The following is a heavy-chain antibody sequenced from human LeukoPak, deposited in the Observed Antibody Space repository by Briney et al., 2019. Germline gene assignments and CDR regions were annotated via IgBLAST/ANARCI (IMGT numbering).Heavy chain of an antibody. J-gene: IGHJ5*02. D-gene: IGHD2-15*01. V-gene: IGHV4-39*01. Sequence: PSETLSLTCTVSGGSISSSSYYWGWIRQPPGQGLEWIGSIYYSGSTYYNPSLKSRVTISVDTSKNQFSLKLSSVTAADTAVYYCARLLLGYCSGGSCYPRLYNWFDPWGQGTLVTVSS. CDR3: ARLLLGYCSGGSCYPRLYNWFDP. CDR2: IYYSGST. CDR1: GGSISSSSYY.